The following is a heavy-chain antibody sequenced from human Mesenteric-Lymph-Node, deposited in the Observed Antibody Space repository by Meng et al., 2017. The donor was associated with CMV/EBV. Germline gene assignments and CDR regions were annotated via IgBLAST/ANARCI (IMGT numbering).Heavy chain of an antibody. D-gene: IGHD6-19*01. CDR2: MYGGGTI. V-gene: IGHV3-53*01. CDR3: ASDRGWGDFDF. CDR1: GFTFNSFW. Sequence: GESLKISCAASGFTFNSFWMHWVRQAPGKGLEWVSVMYGGGTIHYADSVKDRFTVSRDDSKNTLYLQMNSLRVEDTAVYYCASDRGWGDFDFWGQGTQVTVSS. J-gene: IGHJ4*02.